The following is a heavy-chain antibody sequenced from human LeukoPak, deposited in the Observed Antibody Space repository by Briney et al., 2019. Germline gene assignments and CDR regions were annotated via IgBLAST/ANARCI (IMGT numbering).Heavy chain of an antibody. CDR1: GFTFSSYV. J-gene: IGHJ4*02. CDR3: VRDRGSYRPIDY. Sequence: GGSLRLSCAASGFTFSSYVMSRVRQAPGKGLEWVSSISSSGTYIYYRDSVKGRFTISRDNAENSLYLEMNSLRVEDTAIYYCVRDRGSYRPIDYWGQGTLVTVSS. CDR2: ISSSGTYI. D-gene: IGHD1-26*01. V-gene: IGHV3-21*01.